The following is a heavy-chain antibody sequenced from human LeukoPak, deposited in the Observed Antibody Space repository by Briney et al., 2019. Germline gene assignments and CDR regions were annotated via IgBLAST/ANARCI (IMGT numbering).Heavy chain of an antibody. J-gene: IGHJ4*02. D-gene: IGHD3-22*01. Sequence: GGSLRLSCTASGFAFSSYAMSWVRQAPGVGLEWVSAIDGGGGRTWHADSVRGRFTISRDNSKNTLFVQMNSLRAVDTAVYYCAKDFYDSSGLRYDYWGQGTLVTVSS. CDR1: GFAFSSYA. V-gene: IGHV3-23*01. CDR3: AKDFYDSSGLRYDY. CDR2: IDGGGGRT.